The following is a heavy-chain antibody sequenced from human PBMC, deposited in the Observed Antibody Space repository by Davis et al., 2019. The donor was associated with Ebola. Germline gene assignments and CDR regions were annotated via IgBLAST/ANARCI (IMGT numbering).Heavy chain of an antibody. D-gene: IGHD3-22*01. J-gene: IGHJ5*02. CDR2: INHIGRT. CDR3: AREGRSGYSNWFDP. Sequence: MPGGSLRLSCAVYGGSFSGYYWSWIRQPPGKGLEWIGEINHIGRTNSNPSLKSRVTISVDTSKNQFSLKMSSVTAADTAVYYCAREGRSGYSNWFDPWGQGTLVTVSS. V-gene: IGHV4-34*01. CDR1: GGSFSGYY.